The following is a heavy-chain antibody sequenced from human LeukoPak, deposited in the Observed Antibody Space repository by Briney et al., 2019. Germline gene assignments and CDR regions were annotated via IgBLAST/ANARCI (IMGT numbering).Heavy chain of an antibody. Sequence: GGSLRLSCAASGFTFSSYAMSWVRQAPGKGLEWVSAISGSGGSAYYADSVKGRFTISRDNSKNTLYLQMNSLRAEDTAVYYCAKVLWDPLILDYWGQGTLVTVSS. V-gene: IGHV3-23*01. CDR3: AKVLWDPLILDY. CDR2: ISGSGGSA. J-gene: IGHJ4*02. CDR1: GFTFSSYA. D-gene: IGHD1-26*01.